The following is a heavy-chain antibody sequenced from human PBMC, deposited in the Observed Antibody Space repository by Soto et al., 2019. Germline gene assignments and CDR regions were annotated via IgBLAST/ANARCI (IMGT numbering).Heavy chain of an antibody. D-gene: IGHD3-10*01. Sequence: SETLSLTCTVSGGSITSSSYYWGWIRQPPGKGLEWIGYIYYSGSTNYNPSLKSRVTISVDTSKNQFSLKLSSVTAADTAVYYCARGPAPRLLWFGGPGPNFAYWGQGTLVTVSS. CDR1: GGSITSSSYY. CDR3: ARGPAPRLLWFGGPGPNFAY. CDR2: IYYSGST. V-gene: IGHV4-61*05. J-gene: IGHJ4*02.